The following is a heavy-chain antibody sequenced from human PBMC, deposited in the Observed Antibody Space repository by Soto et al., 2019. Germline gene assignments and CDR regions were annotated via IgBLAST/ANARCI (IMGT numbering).Heavy chain of an antibody. Sequence: QVQLVKSGAEVKKPGSSVKVSCKASGGTFSSYTISWVRQAPGQGLEWMGRIIPILGIANYAQKFQGRVTITADKSTSTADMELRSLRSEDTAVYYCARDQDYYGSGSLHWGQGTLVTVSS. CDR3: ARDQDYYGSGSLH. J-gene: IGHJ4*02. V-gene: IGHV1-69*08. CDR2: IIPILGIA. D-gene: IGHD3-10*01. CDR1: GGTFSSYT.